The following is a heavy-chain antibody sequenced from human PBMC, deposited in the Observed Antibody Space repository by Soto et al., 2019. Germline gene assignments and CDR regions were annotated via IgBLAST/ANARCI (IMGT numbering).Heavy chain of an antibody. CDR1: GFTFSDYY. J-gene: IGHJ6*02. Sequence: GGSLRLSCAASGFTFSDYYMSWIRQAPGKGLEWVSYISSSSSYTNYADSVKGRFTISRDNAKNSLYLQMNSLRAEDTAVYYCARDLDSSYGMDVWGQGTTVTVSS. CDR3: ARDLDSSYGMDV. V-gene: IGHV3-11*06. CDR2: ISSSSSYT. D-gene: IGHD2-15*01.